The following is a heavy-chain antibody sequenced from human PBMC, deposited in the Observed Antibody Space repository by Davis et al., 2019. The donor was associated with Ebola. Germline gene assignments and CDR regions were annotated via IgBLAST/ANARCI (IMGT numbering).Heavy chain of an antibody. J-gene: IGHJ6*02. CDR1: GYSFTSYW. CDR2: IYPGDSDT. CDR3: ARLSGSSSSRDYYYYGMDV. Sequence: GESLKISCKGSGYSFTSYWIGWVRQMPGKGLEWMGIIYPGDSDTRYSPSFQGQVTISADKSISTAYLQWSSLKASDTAMYYCARLSGSSSSRDYYYYGMDVWAKGPRSPSP. V-gene: IGHV5-51*01. D-gene: IGHD6-6*01.